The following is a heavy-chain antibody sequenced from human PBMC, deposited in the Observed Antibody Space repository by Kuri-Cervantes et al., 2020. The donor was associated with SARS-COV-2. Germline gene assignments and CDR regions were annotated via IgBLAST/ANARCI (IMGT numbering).Heavy chain of an antibody. Sequence: GESLKISCAASGFTFSGHWIHWVRQAPGKGLVWVSRINPDGSYTNNADSVKGRFTLSRDNARNSLYLQMNSLRAEDTAVYYCARVLGGGYDMDVWGQGTTVTVSS. CDR3: ARVLGGGYDMDV. J-gene: IGHJ6*02. CDR1: GFTFSGHW. V-gene: IGHV3-74*01. D-gene: IGHD3-16*01. CDR2: INPDGSYT.